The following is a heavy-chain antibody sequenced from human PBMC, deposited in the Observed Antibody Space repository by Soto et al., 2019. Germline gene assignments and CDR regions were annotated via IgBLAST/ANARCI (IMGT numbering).Heavy chain of an antibody. Sequence: GGSLRLSCAASGFTFSSYAMSWVRQAPGKGLEWVSAIGTAGDTYYPGSVKGRFTISRENAKNSVYLQMNSLRAGDTAVYYCARVVTDRYYYYYMDVWGKGTTVTVSS. CDR1: GFTFSSYA. D-gene: IGHD5-18*01. CDR3: ARVVTDRYYYYYMDV. CDR2: IGTAGDT. J-gene: IGHJ6*03. V-gene: IGHV3-13*01.